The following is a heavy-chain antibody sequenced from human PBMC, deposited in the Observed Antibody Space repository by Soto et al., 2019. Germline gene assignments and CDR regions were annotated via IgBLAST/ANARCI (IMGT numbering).Heavy chain of an antibody. CDR1: GYTFTSYD. D-gene: IGHD6-13*01. CDR3: ARTSGSSSWRGHYYYYYGMDV. CDR2: MNPNSGNT. Sequence: ASVKVSCKASGYTFTSYDTNWVRQATGQGLEWMGWMNPNSGNTGYAQKFQGRVTMTRNTSISTAYMELSSLRSEDTAVYYCARTSGSSSWRGHYYYYYGMDVWGQGTTVTVSS. V-gene: IGHV1-8*01. J-gene: IGHJ6*02.